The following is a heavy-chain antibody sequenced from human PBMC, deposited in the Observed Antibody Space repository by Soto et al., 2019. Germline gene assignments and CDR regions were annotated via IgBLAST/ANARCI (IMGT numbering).Heavy chain of an antibody. CDR1: GFTFSSYA. V-gene: IGHV3-30-3*01. D-gene: IGHD6-19*01. CDR3: ARDRRPTVAGTVWYFDY. J-gene: IGHJ4*02. CDR2: ISYDGSNK. Sequence: GGSLRLSCAASGFTFSSYAMHWVRQAPGKGLEWVAVISYDGSNKYYADSVKGRFTISRDNSKNTLYLQMNSLRAEDTAVYYCARDRRPTVAGTVWYFDYWGQGTLVTVSS.